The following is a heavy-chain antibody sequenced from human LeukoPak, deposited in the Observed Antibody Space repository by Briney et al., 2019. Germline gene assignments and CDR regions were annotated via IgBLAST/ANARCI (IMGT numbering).Heavy chain of an antibody. CDR3: TRDVDYYDSSGYYPADI. Sequence: GGSLRLSCTASGFTFGDYAMSWFRQAPGKGLEWVGFIRSKAYGGTTEYAASVKGRFTISIDDSKSIAYLQMNSLKTEDTAVYYCTRDVDYYDSSGYYPADIWGQGTMVTVSS. CDR2: IRSKAYGGTT. D-gene: IGHD3-22*01. J-gene: IGHJ3*02. V-gene: IGHV3-49*03. CDR1: GFTFGDYA.